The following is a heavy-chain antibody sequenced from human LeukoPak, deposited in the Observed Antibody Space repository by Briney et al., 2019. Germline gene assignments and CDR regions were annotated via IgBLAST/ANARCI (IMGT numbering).Heavy chain of an antibody. CDR1: GFTFSSYE. J-gene: IGHJ6*03. D-gene: IGHD3-9*01. CDR2: ISSSGSTI. V-gene: IGHV3-48*03. Sequence: PGGSLRLSCAASGFTFSSYEMNWVRQAPGKGLEWVSYISSSGSTIYYADSVEGRFTISRDNAKNSLYLQMNSLRAEDTAVYYCARDGEATYYDILTGIGCPRGYYYMDVWGKGTTVTISS. CDR3: ARDGEATYYDILTGIGCPRGYYYMDV.